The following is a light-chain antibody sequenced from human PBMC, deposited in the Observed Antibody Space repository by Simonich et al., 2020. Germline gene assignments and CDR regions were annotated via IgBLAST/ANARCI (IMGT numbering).Light chain of an antibody. V-gene: IGLV2-11*01. CDR1: SSDVGSYNY. CDR2: EVS. CDR3: CSYAGSYTLV. J-gene: IGLJ2*01. Sequence: QSALTQPASVSGSPGQSITISCTGPSSDVGSYNYVSWYQQHPGKAPKLMIYEVSKRPSGVPDRFSGSKSGNTASLTISGLQAEDEADYYCCSYAGSYTLVFGGGTKLTVL.